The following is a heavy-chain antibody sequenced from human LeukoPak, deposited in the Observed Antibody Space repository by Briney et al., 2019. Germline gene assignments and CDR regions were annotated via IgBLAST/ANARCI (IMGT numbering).Heavy chain of an antibody. D-gene: IGHD1-26*01. V-gene: IGHV3-53*05. CDR1: GFTVSSNY. CDR3: ARDLVGATGYYYYYGMDV. Sequence: GGSLRLSCAASGFTVSSNYMSWVRQAPGKGLEWVSVIYSGGSTYYADSVKGRFTISRDNSKNTLYLQMNSLRAEDTAVYYCARDLVGATGYYYYYGMDVWGQGTTVTVSS. CDR2: IYSGGST. J-gene: IGHJ6*02.